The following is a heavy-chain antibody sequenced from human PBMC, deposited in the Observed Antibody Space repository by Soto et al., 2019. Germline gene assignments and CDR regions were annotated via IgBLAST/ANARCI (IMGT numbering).Heavy chain of an antibody. Sequence: PGGSLRLSCAASGFTFSSYGMHWVRQAPGKGLEWVAVISYDGSNKYYADSVKGRFTISRDNSKNTLYLQMNSPRAEDTAVYYCAKEEAVAGTLDYWGQGTLVTVSS. D-gene: IGHD6-19*01. CDR3: AKEEAVAGTLDY. J-gene: IGHJ4*02. CDR1: GFTFSSYG. V-gene: IGHV3-30*18. CDR2: ISYDGSNK.